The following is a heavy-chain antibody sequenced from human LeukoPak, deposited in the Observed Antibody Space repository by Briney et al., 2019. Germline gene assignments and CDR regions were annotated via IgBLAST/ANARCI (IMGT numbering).Heavy chain of an antibody. CDR2: IIPIFGTA. J-gene: IGHJ4*02. CDR1: GGTFSSYA. D-gene: IGHD3-3*01. V-gene: IGHV1-69*01. CDR3: ARSLRFLEWFPXXDY. Sequence: SVKVSCKASGGTFSSYAISWVRQAPGQGLEWMGGIIPIFGTANYAQKFQGRVTITADESTSTAYMELSSLRSEDTAVYYCARSLRFLEWFPXXDYWGQGTLVTVSS.